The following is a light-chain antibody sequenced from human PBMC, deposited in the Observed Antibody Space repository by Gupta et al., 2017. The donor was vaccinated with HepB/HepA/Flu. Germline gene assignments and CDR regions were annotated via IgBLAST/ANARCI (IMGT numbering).Light chain of an antibody. Sequence: DIVLTQSPGTRSLSPVTRATLSCRASQSVGSSYLARYQQKPGQAPRLLIYCASSRATGIPDRFSGSGSGTDFTLIISRLEPEDFAVYYCQQYGSSPPWTFGQGTKVEIK. J-gene: IGKJ1*01. CDR3: QQYGSSPPWT. CDR2: CAS. CDR1: QSVGSSY. V-gene: IGKV3-20*01.